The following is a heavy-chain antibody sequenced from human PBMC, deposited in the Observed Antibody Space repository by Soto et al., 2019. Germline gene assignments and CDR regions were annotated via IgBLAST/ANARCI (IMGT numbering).Heavy chain of an antibody. CDR1: GGTFSSYA. D-gene: IGHD4-17*01. Sequence: QVQLVQSGAEVKKPGSSVKVSCKASGGTFSSYAISWVRQAPGQGLEWMGGIIPIFGTANYAQKFQGRVTITADESTSTAYVELSSLRSEDTAVYYCVRADSGDFPRYYYYGMDVWGQGTTVTVSS. CDR2: IIPIFGTA. J-gene: IGHJ6*02. V-gene: IGHV1-69*01. CDR3: VRADSGDFPRYYYYGMDV.